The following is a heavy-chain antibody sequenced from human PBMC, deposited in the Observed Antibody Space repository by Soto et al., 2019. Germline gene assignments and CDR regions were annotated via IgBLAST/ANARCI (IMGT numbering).Heavy chain of an antibody. J-gene: IGHJ6*02. CDR2: IYYSGST. Sequence: SETLSLTCTVSGGSISSYYWSWIRQPPGKGLEWIGYIYYSGSTNYNPSLKSRVTISVDTSKNQFSLKLSSVTAADTAVYYCARDRGDYYGSGSYYNVFDGMDVWGQGTTVTVS. D-gene: IGHD3-10*01. V-gene: IGHV4-59*01. CDR3: ARDRGDYYGSGSYYNVFDGMDV. CDR1: GGSISSYY.